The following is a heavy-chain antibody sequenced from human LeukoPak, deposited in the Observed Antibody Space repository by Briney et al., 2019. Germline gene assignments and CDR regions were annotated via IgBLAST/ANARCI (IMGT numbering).Heavy chain of an antibody. Sequence: GGSLRLSCAASEFTFGSYWMSWVRQAPGKGLEWVASLRQDGSETYHADSVKGRFTISRDNAENSLYLQMNSLRAEDTAVYYCARINYYDRGGYYENYFDYWGQGTLVTVSS. D-gene: IGHD3-22*01. CDR3: ARINYYDRGGYYENYFDY. J-gene: IGHJ4*02. CDR1: EFTFGSYW. CDR2: LRQDGSET. V-gene: IGHV3-7*01.